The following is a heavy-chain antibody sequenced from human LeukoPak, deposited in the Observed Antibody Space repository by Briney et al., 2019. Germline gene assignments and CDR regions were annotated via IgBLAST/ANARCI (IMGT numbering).Heavy chain of an antibody. D-gene: IGHD3-10*01. CDR1: GFTFSSYA. Sequence: PGGSLRLSCAASGFTFSSYAMSWVRQAPGKGLEWVSAISGSGGSTYYADSVKGRFTISRDNSRNTLYLQMNGLRVEDTAVYYCVKDTGRGDFWGQGTLVTVS. CDR3: VKDTGRGDF. J-gene: IGHJ4*02. V-gene: IGHV3-23*01. CDR2: ISGSGGST.